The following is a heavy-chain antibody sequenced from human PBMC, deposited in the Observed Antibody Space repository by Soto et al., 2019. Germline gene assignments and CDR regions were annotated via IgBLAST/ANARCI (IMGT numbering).Heavy chain of an antibody. J-gene: IGHJ6*02. CDR3: AISRYCCGDCFPPYYYYGMDV. Sequence: QVQLVQSGAEVKKPGSSVKVSCKASGGTFSSYAISWVRQAPGQGLEGMGGIIPIFGTANYAKKFQGRVTITADESTSTAYMELSSLRSEDTAVYYCAISRYCCGDCFPPYYYYGMDVWGQGTTVTVSS. CDR2: IIPIFGTA. V-gene: IGHV1-69*01. CDR1: GGTFSSYA. D-gene: IGHD2-21*02.